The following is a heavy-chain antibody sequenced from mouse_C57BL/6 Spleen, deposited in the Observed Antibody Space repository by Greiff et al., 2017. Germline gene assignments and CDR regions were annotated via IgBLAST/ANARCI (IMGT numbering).Heavy chain of an antibody. Sequence: VQLQQSGAELVKPGASVKISCKASGYAFSSYWMNWVKQRPGKGLEWIGQIYPGDGDTNYNGKFKCKATLTADKSSSTAYMQLSSLTSEDSAVYFCARRTGYDAGGFAYWGQGTLVTVSA. V-gene: IGHV1-80*01. CDR1: GYAFSSYW. J-gene: IGHJ3*01. CDR3: ARRTGYDAGGFAY. D-gene: IGHD2-2*01. CDR2: IYPGDGDT.